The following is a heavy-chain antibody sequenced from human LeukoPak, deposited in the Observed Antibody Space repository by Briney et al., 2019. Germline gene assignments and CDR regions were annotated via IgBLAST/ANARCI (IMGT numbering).Heavy chain of an antibody. Sequence: PGGSLRLSCAASGFTFDDHAMHWVRQAPGKGLEWVSVIYSGGSTYYADSVKGRFTISRDNSKNTLYLQMNSLRAEDTAVYYCARGGDDGDYDLVYWGQGTLVTVSS. CDR1: GFTFDDHA. CDR3: ARGGDDGDYDLVY. CDR2: IYSGGST. V-gene: IGHV3-53*01. J-gene: IGHJ4*02. D-gene: IGHD4-17*01.